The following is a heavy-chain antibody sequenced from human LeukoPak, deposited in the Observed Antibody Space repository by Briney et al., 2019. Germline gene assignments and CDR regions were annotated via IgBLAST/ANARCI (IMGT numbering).Heavy chain of an antibody. V-gene: IGHV3-15*01. CDR1: GFTFSNAW. CDR2: IKSRSDAGTT. J-gene: IGHJ4*02. CDR3: TIDLGITMIRGVFVF. Sequence: PGGSLRLSCAASGFTFSNAWMTWVRQAPGKGLEWVGRIKSRSDAGTTDYAAPVKGRFTISRDDSKNTLYLQMNSLKTEDTAVYYCTIDLGITMIRGVFVFWGQGTLVTVSS. D-gene: IGHD3-10*01.